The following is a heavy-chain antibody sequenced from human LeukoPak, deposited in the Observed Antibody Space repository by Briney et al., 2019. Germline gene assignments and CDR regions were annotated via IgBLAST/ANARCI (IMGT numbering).Heavy chain of an antibody. D-gene: IGHD2-21*02. J-gene: IGHJ6*04. CDR1: GFTFSDYY. CDR3: VRGGGDCPYVGYGMDV. V-gene: IGHV3-11*06. Sequence: SGGSLRLSCAASGFTFSDYYMSWIRQAPGKGLEWVSYISSSSSYTNYADSVKGRFTISRDNAKNSLYLQMNSLRAEDTAVYYCVRGGGDCPYVGYGMDVWGKGTTVTVSS. CDR2: ISSSSSYT.